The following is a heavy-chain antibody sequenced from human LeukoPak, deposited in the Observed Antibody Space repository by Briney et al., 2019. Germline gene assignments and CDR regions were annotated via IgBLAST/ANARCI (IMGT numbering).Heavy chain of an antibody. CDR3: AKFYDILTGYFDY. Sequence: GGSLRLSCAASGFTFSSYAMSWVRQAPGKGLEWVSAISGSVVRTYYEDSVRGRFTISRDSSKNTLYLQMNSLRAEDTAVYYCAKFYDILTGYFDYWGQGTLVTVSS. CDR1: GFTFSSYA. J-gene: IGHJ4*02. D-gene: IGHD3-9*01. V-gene: IGHV3-23*02. CDR2: ISGSVVRT.